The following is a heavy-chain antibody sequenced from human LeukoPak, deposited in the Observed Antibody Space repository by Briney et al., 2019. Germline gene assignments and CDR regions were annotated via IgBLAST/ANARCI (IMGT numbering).Heavy chain of an antibody. CDR3: ARVRGSSSFDY. D-gene: IGHD6-13*01. CDR2: ISYDGSSK. V-gene: IGHV3-30*04. CDR1: GFFLISYA. J-gene: IGHJ4*02. Sequence: GGSLRLSCAASGFFLISYAMHWVRQAPGKGLEWVAVISYDGSSKFYADSVKGRFTISRDNSKDTLDLQMNSLRTEDTAVYYCARVRGSSSFDYWGQGTLVTVSS.